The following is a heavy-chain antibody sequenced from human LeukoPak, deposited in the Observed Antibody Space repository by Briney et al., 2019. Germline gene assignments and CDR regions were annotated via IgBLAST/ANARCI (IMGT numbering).Heavy chain of an antibody. D-gene: IGHD1-26*01. CDR1: GFTFSSYA. CDR2: ISYDGSNK. V-gene: IGHV3-30-3*01. J-gene: IGHJ5*02. Sequence: GGSLSLSCAASGFTFSSYAMHWVRQAPGKGLEWVAVISYDGSNKYYADSVKGRFTISRDNSKNTLYLQMNSLRAEDTAVYYCARDPCSYPQVGARKNWFDPWGQGTLVTVSS. CDR3: ARDPCSYPQVGARKNWFDP.